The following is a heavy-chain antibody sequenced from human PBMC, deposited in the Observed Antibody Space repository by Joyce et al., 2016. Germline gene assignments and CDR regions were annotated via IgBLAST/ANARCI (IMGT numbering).Heavy chain of an antibody. D-gene: IGHD5-12*01. CDR1: GGSISSAHW. Sequence: QVQLQESGPGLVKPSGTPSLTCAVSGGSISSAHWWSWVRQPPGKGLGWIGEIYLGGSTTYNPSLKSRVTISVDKSKNQLSLKMNSVTAADTAVYYCARNGAYSQDSWGQGTLVTVSS. CDR3: ARNGAYSQDS. CDR2: IYLGGST. J-gene: IGHJ5*01. V-gene: IGHV4-4*02.